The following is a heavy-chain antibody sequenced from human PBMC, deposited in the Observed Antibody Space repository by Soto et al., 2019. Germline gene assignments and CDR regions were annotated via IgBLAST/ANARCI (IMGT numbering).Heavy chain of an antibody. CDR1: GFSFSKHD. Sequence: SGGSLRLSCAASGFSFSKHDIHWVRQAPGKGLEWVAVISFDGSDKYYADSVKGRFIISRDNPKNTLYLQMSSLRVEDTAIYYCTRLDVSRGQGTLLTAFS. V-gene: IGHV3-30-3*01. CDR2: ISFDGSDK. D-gene: IGHD3-10*02. CDR3: TRLDVS. J-gene: IGHJ4*02.